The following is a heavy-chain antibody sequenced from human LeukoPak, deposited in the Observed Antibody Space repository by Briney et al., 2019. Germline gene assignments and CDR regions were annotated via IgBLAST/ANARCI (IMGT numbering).Heavy chain of an antibody. D-gene: IGHD2-8*02. CDR2: VSYGGSNE. V-gene: IGHV3-30*04. J-gene: IGHJ6*03. Sequence: GGSLRLSCAASGFTFSSYDMHWVRQAPGKGLECVALVSYGGSNEYYADSVKGRFTISRDNSKNTLYLEMNSLRVEDTDVYYCARGPIYTGGWYYYYYMDVWGKGTTVTVSS. CDR3: ARGPIYTGGWYYYYYMDV. CDR1: GFTFSSYD.